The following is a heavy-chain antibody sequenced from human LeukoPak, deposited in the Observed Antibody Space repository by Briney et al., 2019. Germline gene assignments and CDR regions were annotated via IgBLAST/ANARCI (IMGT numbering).Heavy chain of an antibody. D-gene: IGHD3-10*01. CDR1: GGSISSSY. CDR3: ARDRHGSGSAHTFDP. V-gene: IGHV4-59*01. J-gene: IGHJ5*02. CDR2: IYYSGST. Sequence: SETLSLTCTVSGGSISSSYLSWIRQPPGKGLEWIAYIYYSGSTNYNPSLKSRVTISVDTSKNQFSLKLRSVTAADTAVYYCARDRHGSGSAHTFDPWGQGTLVTVSS.